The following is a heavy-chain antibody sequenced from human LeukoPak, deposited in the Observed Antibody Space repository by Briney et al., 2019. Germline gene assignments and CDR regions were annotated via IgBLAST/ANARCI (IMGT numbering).Heavy chain of an antibody. V-gene: IGHV1-69*01. Sequence: EASVKVSCKASGGTFSSYVISWVRQAPGQGPEWMGGVIPVFVTANYARKFQGRVTLTAEESTSTAYMGLCSVRSENTGPCYSARGATMIVSYFDYWGQGTLVTVSS. CDR3: ARGATMIVSYFDY. D-gene: IGHD3-22*01. CDR1: GGTFSSYV. J-gene: IGHJ4*02. CDR2: VIPVFVTA.